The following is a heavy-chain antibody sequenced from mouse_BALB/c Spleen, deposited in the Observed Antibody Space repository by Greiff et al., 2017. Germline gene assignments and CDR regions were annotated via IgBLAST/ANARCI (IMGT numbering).Heavy chain of an antibody. D-gene: IGHD2-4*01. CDR1: GFTFSDYY. Sequence: EVQGVESGGGLVKPGGSLKLSCAASGFTFSDYYMYWVRQTPEKRLEWVATISDGGSYTYYPDSVKGRFTISRDNAKNNLYLQMSSLKSEDTAMYYCARDDDYDGGVMDYWGQGTSVTVSS. J-gene: IGHJ4*01. CDR3: ARDDDYDGGVMDY. V-gene: IGHV5-4*02. CDR2: ISDGGSYT.